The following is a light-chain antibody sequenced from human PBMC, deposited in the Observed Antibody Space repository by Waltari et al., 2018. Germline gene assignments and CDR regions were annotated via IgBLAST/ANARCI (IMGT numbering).Light chain of an antibody. Sequence: QSVLTQPPSTSGTPGQRVTISCSGSSSNIGSNNVHWYHQVPGTAPKLLIYSRNQRPSGVPDRFSASKSGTSASLTISGLESEDEADYYCAAWDDSLNGLVFGSGTKVTVL. CDR2: SRN. V-gene: IGLV1-44*01. J-gene: IGLJ6*01. CDR1: SSNIGSNN. CDR3: AAWDDSLNGLV.